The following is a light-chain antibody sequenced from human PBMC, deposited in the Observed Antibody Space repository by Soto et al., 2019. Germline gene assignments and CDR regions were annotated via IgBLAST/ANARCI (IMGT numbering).Light chain of an antibody. V-gene: IGLV2-11*01. J-gene: IGLJ1*01. CDR3: CSYAGSYTHYV. CDR2: DVS. CDR1: SGDVGGYNY. Sequence: HSVLTQPRSVSGSPGQSVTISCTGTSGDVGGYNYVSWYQEHPGKAPKLMIYDVSKRPSGVPDHFSGSKSGNTASLTISGLQAEDEADYYCCSYAGSYTHYVFGTGTKVTVL.